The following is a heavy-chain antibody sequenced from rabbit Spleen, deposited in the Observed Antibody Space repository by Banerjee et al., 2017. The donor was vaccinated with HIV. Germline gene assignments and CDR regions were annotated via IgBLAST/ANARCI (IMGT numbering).Heavy chain of an antibody. CDR3: ARDTSSSFSSYGMDL. V-gene: IGHV1S40*01. CDR2: IDAGSSGFT. CDR1: GVSFSSSSY. D-gene: IGHD1-1*01. J-gene: IGHJ6*01. Sequence: QSLEESGGDLVKPGASLTLTCTASGVSFSSSSYVCWVRQAPGKGLEWIASIDAGSSGFTYFATWAKGRFTCSKSSSTTVTLQMTRLTAADTATYFCARDTSSSFSSYGMDLWGPGTLVTVS.